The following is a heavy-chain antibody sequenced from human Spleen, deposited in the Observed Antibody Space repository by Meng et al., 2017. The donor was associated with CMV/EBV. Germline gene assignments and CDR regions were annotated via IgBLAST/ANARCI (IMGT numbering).Heavy chain of an antibody. J-gene: IGHJ5*02. CDR1: GVTFSSYA. V-gene: IGHV3-23*01. Sequence: GGSLRLSCAASGVTFSSYAMSWVRQAPGKGLEWVSAISGSGGGTYYADSVKGRFTISRDNSKNTLYLQMNSLRAEDTAVYYCAKDLGTAMVSPNWFDPWGQGTLVTVSS. D-gene: IGHD5-18*01. CDR3: AKDLGTAMVSPNWFDP. CDR2: ISGSGGGT.